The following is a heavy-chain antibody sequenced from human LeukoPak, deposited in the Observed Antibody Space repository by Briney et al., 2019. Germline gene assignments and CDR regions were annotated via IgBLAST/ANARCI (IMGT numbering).Heavy chain of an antibody. CDR3: AKMKGHPLPKYYMDV. D-gene: IGHD1-26*01. J-gene: IGHJ6*01. Sequence: GGSLRLSCAASGFPFSGFAMSWVGRTPGKGLEWVSGISGSGDNTLYADSVKGRFTISRDNSKNTLYLEMNSLRAEDTAIYYCAKMKGHPLPKYYMDVWGQGTTVTVSS. V-gene: IGHV3-23*01. CDR2: ISGSGDNT. CDR1: GFPFSGFA.